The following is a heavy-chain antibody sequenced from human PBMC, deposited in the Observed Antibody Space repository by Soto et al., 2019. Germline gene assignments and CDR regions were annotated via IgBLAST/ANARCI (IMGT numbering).Heavy chain of an antibody. J-gene: IGHJ5*02. CDR1: GGSVSSDSYY. D-gene: IGHD3-3*01. V-gene: IGHV4-61*01. CDR3: AREITIFGVIIIPGWFDP. CDR2: IYYSGST. Sequence: NPSETLSLTCSVSGGSVSSDSYYWSWIRQPPGKGLEWIGYIYYSGSTKYNPSLKSRVTMSVDTSKNQFSLKLSSVTAADTAVYYCAREITIFGVIIIPGWFDPWGQGTLVTVSS.